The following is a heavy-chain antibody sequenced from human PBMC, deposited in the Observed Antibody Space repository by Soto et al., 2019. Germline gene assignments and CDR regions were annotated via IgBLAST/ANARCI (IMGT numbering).Heavy chain of an antibody. J-gene: IGHJ6*02. CDR3: ARGGTVLTTSYYSGMDV. CDR2: ISAYNGNT. V-gene: IGHV1-18*01. CDR1: GYTFTSYG. Sequence: QVQLVQYGAEVKKPGASVKVSCKASGYTFTSYGISWVRHAPGQGLEWMGWISAYNGNTNYAQKLQGRVTMTTDTSTSTAYKELRSLRSDDTGVYYCARGGTVLTTSYYSGMDVWGQGTTVTVSS. D-gene: IGHD4-17*01.